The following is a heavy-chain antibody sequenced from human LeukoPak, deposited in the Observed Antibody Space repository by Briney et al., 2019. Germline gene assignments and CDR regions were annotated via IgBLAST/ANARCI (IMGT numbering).Heavy chain of an antibody. CDR3: ARGTPVTGTVVLGDY. V-gene: IGHV3-30-3*01. D-gene: IGHD1-20*01. Sequence: GGSLRLSCAASGFTFSDYYMSWIRQAPGKGLEWVAMISSDRSNKYYADSVKGRFTISRDNYRNTLELQMDSLRVEDTAVYYCARGTPVTGTVVLGDYWGQGTLVIVSS. J-gene: IGHJ4*02. CDR1: GFTFSDYY. CDR2: ISSDRSNK.